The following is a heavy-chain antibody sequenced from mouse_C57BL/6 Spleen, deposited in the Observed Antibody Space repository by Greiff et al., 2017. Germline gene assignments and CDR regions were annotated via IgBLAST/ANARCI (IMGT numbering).Heavy chain of an antibody. V-gene: IGHV14-2*01. CDR1: GFNIKDYY. D-gene: IGHD2-1*01. Sequence: EVQLQQSGAELVKPGASVKLSCTASGFNIKDYYMHWVKQRTEQGLEWIGRIDPEDGETKYAPKFKGKATITADTSSNTAYLQLSSLTTEGTAVYYCADGNYEGWFADWGQGTLVTVSA. CDR3: ADGNYEGWFAD. J-gene: IGHJ3*01. CDR2: IDPEDGET.